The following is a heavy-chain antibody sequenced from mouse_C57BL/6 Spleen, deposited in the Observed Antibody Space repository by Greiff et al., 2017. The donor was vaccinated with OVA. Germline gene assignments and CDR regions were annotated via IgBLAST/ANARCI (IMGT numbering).Heavy chain of an antibody. CDR1: GFSFNTYA. CDR2: IRSKSNNYAT. CDR3: VRHDYDGYYYWYFDV. D-gene: IGHD2-3*01. Sequence: EVQGVESGGGLVQPKGSLKLSCAASGFSFNTYAMNWVRQAPGKGLEWVARIRSKSNNYATYYADSVKDRFTISRDDSESMLYLQMNNLKTEDTAMYYCVRHDYDGYYYWYFDVWGTGTTVTVSS. J-gene: IGHJ1*03. V-gene: IGHV10-1*01.